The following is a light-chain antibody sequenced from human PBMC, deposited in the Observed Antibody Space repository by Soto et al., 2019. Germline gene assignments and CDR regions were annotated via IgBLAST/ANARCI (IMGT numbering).Light chain of an antibody. CDR3: SSYTSSSTRAFCV. CDR2: DVT. J-gene: IGLJ1*01. CDR1: SSDVGGYNS. Sequence: QSALTQPASVSGSPGQSITISCTGTSSDVGGYNSVSWYQQHPGKAPKLMIYDVTNRPSGVSNRFSGSKSGNTASLTISGLQAEDEADYYCSSYTSSSTRAFCVFGTGTKVTVL. V-gene: IGLV2-14*03.